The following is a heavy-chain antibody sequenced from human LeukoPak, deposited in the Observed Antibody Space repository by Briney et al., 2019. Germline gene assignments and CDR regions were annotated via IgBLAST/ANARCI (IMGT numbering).Heavy chain of an antibody. CDR1: GFTFSSYS. D-gene: IGHD6-13*01. Sequence: GGSLRLSCAASGFTFSSYSMNWVRQAPGKGLEWVSSISSSSSYIYYADSVKGRFTISRDNAKNSLYLQMNSLRAEDTAVYYCARDRIAAAGNPTYYYYGMDVWGQGTTVTVSS. CDR2: ISSSSSYI. J-gene: IGHJ6*02. CDR3: ARDRIAAAGNPTYYYYGMDV. V-gene: IGHV3-21*01.